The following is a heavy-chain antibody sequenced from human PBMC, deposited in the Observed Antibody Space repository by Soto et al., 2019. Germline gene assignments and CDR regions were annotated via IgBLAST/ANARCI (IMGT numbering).Heavy chain of an antibody. V-gene: IGHV1-46*01. J-gene: IGHJ4*02. D-gene: IGHD1-7*01. Sequence: ASVKVTCKASGYTFTSYYMHWVRQAPGQGLEWMGIINPSGGSTSYAQKFQGRVTMTRDTSTSTVYMELSSLRSEDTAVYYCARVRYNWNYEFWGQGTLVTVSS. CDR3: ARVRYNWNYEF. CDR2: INPSGGST. CDR1: GYTFTSYY.